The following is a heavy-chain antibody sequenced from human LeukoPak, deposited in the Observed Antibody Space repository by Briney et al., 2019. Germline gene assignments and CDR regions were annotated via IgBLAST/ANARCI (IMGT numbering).Heavy chain of an antibody. J-gene: IGHJ3*02. D-gene: IGHD2-2*01. CDR3: ATMRVVPAAGDAFDI. CDR1: GGSFSGYY. Sequence: PSETLSLTCAVYGGSFSGYYWSWIRQPPGKGLEWIGEINHSGSTNYNPSLKSRVTISVDTSKNQFSLKLSSVTAADTAVYYCATMRVVPAAGDAFDIWGQGTMVTVSS. V-gene: IGHV4-34*01. CDR2: INHSGST.